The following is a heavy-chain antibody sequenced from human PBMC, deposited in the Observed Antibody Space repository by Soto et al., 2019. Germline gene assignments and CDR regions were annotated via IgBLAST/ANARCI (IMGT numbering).Heavy chain of an antibody. D-gene: IGHD2-8*01. V-gene: IGHV3-23*01. CDR3: AKDATSFNGVWDPLDM. CDR1: GFTFSDYA. J-gene: IGHJ3*02. Sequence: EVQLLESGGGVVQPGGSLRLSCAASGFTFSDYAMSWVRQTPGKGLERVSGVGGSDDDKHYADSVRGRFIVSRDNYKNTLYMQMNSLRADDTAIYYWAKDATSFNGVWDPLDMWGQGTEVNVSS. CDR2: VGGSDDDK.